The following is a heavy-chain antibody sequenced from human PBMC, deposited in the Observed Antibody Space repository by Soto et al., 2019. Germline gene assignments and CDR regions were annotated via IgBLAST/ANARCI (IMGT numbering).Heavy chain of an antibody. CDR2: ICYSGST. CDR3: ARRREIHSKGNYGMDV. Sequence: QVQLQESGPGLVKPSQTLSLTCTVSGGSISSGGYYWSWIRQHPGKGLEWIGYICYSGSTYYNPSLKSRVTISVDTSKNQFSLKLSSVTAADTAVYYCARRREIHSKGNYGMDVWGQGTTVTVSS. D-gene: IGHD4-4*01. V-gene: IGHV4-31*03. CDR1: GGSISSGGYY. J-gene: IGHJ6*02.